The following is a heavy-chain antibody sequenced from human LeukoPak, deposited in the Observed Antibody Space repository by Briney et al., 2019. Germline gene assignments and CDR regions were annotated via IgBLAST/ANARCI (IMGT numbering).Heavy chain of an antibody. D-gene: IGHD3-10*01. CDR1: GGTFSSYA. V-gene: IGHV1-69*13. CDR3: ATFRRYYYGSGSSDY. CDR2: IIPIFGTA. Sequence: GASVKVSCKASGGTFSSYAISWVRQAPGQGLEWMGGIIPIFGTANYAQKFQGRVTITADESTSTAYMELSSLRSEDTAVYYCATFRRYYYGSGSSDYWGQGTLVTVSS. J-gene: IGHJ4*02.